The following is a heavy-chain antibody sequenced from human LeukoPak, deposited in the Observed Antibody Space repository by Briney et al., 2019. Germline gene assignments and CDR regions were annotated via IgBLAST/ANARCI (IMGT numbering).Heavy chain of an antibody. CDR1: GFSFSSYG. D-gene: IGHD3-10*01. CDR3: ARTVMVRGILGNGDYFDY. CDR2: ISRSCSTI. V-gene: IGHV3-48*04. J-gene: IGHJ4*02. Sequence: QSGGSLRLSCTASGFSFSSYGMTWIRQAPGKGPEWVSYISRSCSTIYYAASVKGRFTISRDNAKDSLYLQMNSLRAEDTAVYYCARTVMVRGILGNGDYFDYWGQGTLVTVSS.